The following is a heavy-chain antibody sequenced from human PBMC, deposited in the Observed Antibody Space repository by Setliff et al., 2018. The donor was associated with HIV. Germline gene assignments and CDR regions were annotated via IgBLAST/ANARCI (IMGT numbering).Heavy chain of an antibody. Sequence: PSETLPLTFTVSGDSINSPSYYWGWIRQPPGKGLEWIGNIYYSGSAYYSPSLKSRVTMSVDTSKNECSLKRSSVTAADTSVYYCARAYYDFWSGKKRDEYYYYYMDVWGKGTTVTVSS. J-gene: IGHJ6*03. CDR2: IYYSGSA. D-gene: IGHD3-3*01. V-gene: IGHV4-39*01. CDR3: ARAYYDFWSGKKRDEYYYYYMDV. CDR1: GDSINSPSYY.